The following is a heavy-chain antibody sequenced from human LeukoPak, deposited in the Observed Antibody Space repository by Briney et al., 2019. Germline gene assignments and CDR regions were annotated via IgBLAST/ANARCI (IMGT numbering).Heavy chain of an antibody. J-gene: IGHJ4*02. Sequence: PGGSLRLSCAASGFTVSSNYMSWVRQAPGKGLEWVSVIYSGGSTYYADSLKGRFTISRDNSKNTLYLQMNSLRAEDTAVYYCASGVFTVWGSYRRDYWGQGTLVTVSS. CDR1: GFTVSSNY. D-gene: IGHD3-16*02. V-gene: IGHV3-53*01. CDR3: ASGVFTVWGSYRRDY. CDR2: IYSGGST.